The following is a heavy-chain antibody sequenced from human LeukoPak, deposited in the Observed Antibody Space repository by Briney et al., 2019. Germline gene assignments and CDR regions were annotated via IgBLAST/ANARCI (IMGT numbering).Heavy chain of an antibody. J-gene: IGHJ3*02. CDR3: AGNVWGNGFDI. CDR2: IYYSGST. V-gene: IGHV4-61*08. CDR1: GGSISSGDYY. Sequence: SETLSLTCTVSGGSISSGDYYWSWIRQPPGKGLEWIGYIYYSGSTNYNPSLKSRVTISVDTSKNQFSLKLSSVTAADTAVYYCAGNVWGNGFDIWGQGTMVTVSS. D-gene: IGHD3-16*01.